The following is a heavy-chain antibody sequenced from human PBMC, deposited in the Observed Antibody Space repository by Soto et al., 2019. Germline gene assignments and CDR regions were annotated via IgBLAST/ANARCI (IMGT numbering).Heavy chain of an antibody. Sequence: QVQLVQSGAEVKKPGSSVKVSCKASGGTFSSYTISWVRQAPGQGLEWMGRIIPILGIANYAQKFQGRVTITAEKSTSTAYMELSSLRSEDTAVYYCARDVAAGWFDPWGQGTLVTVSS. CDR1: GGTFSSYT. J-gene: IGHJ5*02. CDR3: ARDVAAGWFDP. CDR2: IIPILGIA. D-gene: IGHD6-13*01. V-gene: IGHV1-69*08.